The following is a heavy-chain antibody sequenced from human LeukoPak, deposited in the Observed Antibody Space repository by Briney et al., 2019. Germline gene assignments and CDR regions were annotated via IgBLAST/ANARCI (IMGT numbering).Heavy chain of an antibody. J-gene: IGHJ3*02. D-gene: IGHD4-17*01. Sequence: GGSLRLSCAASGFSFSSHEMNWVRQAPGKGLEWVSYISSSSGISIYYADSVKGRFTISRDNAKNSLYLQMNSLRAEDTATYYCARPYGDYARGALDIWGQGTLVTVSS. V-gene: IGHV3-48*03. CDR2: ISSSSGISI. CDR1: GFSFSSHE. CDR3: ARPYGDYARGALDI.